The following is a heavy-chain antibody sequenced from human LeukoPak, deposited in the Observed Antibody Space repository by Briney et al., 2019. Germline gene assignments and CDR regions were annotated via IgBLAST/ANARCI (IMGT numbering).Heavy chain of an antibody. V-gene: IGHV4-59*08. Sequence: SETLSLTCTVSGGSIRGYNWSWIRQPPGKTREWIGNHHYRGSTNYSPSLASRITTSIDTSKSKFSVKLSSVSAADTAVYYCARHGEGGLLDYWGQGILVTVSS. CDR2: HHYRGST. CDR1: GGSIRGYN. D-gene: IGHD3-10*01. J-gene: IGHJ4*02. CDR3: ARHGEGGLLDY.